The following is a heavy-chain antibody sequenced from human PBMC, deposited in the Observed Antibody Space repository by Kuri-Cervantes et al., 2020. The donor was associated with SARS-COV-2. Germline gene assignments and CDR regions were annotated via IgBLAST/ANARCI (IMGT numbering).Heavy chain of an antibody. Sequence: SETLSLTCTVSYASMTSFYWSWIRQSPGRGLEWIGYIYYTGKSNYNPSLESRVSMSLAASESRFFLTLTSVTAADTAMYYCASGNDFSLDYWGQGILATVSS. CDR1: YASMTSFY. J-gene: IGHJ4*02. V-gene: IGHV4-59*01. CDR2: IYYTGKS. CDR3: ASGNDFSLDY. D-gene: IGHD4-11*01.